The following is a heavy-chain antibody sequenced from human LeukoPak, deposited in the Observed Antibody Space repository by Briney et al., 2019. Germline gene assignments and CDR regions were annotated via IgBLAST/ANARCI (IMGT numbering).Heavy chain of an antibody. D-gene: IGHD3-22*01. CDR2: ISGSGGAT. CDR3: AKDGYNYDSSGHFDY. V-gene: IGHV3-23*01. CDR1: GFTFSTYA. J-gene: IGHJ4*02. Sequence: GGSLRLSCAASGFTFSTYAMHWVRQPPGKGLEWVSAISGSGGATSHADADSVKGRFIISRDNSKNTLYLQINSLRVEDTAVYYCAKDGYNYDSSGHFDYWGQGTLVTVSS.